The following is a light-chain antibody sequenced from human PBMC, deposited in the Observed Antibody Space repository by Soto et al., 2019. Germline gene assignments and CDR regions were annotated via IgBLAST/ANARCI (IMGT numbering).Light chain of an antibody. Sequence: DIQMTQSPSSLSASIGDRVTITCRASQNIGIYLNWYQQKPGKAPELLIYAASSLKSGVPSRFSGSGSGTEFTLTISGLRPEDFATYSCQQSHNTPLTFGQGTRVEIK. V-gene: IGKV1-39*01. J-gene: IGKJ1*01. CDR3: QQSHNTPLT. CDR2: AAS. CDR1: QNIGIY.